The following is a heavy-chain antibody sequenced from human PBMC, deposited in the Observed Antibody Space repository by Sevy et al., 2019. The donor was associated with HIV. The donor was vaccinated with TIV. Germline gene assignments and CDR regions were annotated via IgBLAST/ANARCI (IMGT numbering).Heavy chain of an antibody. J-gene: IGHJ3*02. Sequence: ASVKVSCKASGYTFTGYYMHWVRQAPEQGLEWMGRINPNSGGTNYAQKFQGRVTMTRDTSISTAYMELSRLRSDDTAVYYCARGDRPSYDFWSMGVAFDIWGQGTMVTVSS. CDR1: GYTFTGYY. D-gene: IGHD3-3*01. V-gene: IGHV1-2*06. CDR3: ARGDRPSYDFWSMGVAFDI. CDR2: INPNSGGT.